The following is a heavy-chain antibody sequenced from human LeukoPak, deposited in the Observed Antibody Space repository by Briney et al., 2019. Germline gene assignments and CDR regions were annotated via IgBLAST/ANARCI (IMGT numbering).Heavy chain of an antibody. CDR3: AGGHSSSWYYFDY. CDR2: ISSSSSIYI. V-gene: IGHV3-21*01. J-gene: IGHJ4*02. CDR1: GFTLSSYS. D-gene: IGHD6-13*01. Sequence: GGSLRLSCAASGFTLSSYSMNWVRQAPGKGLEWVSRISSSSSIYIYDAAAVKGRFTLSRDNAKNSLYLQMNSLRAEDTAVYYCAGGHSSSWYYFDYWGQGTLVTVSS.